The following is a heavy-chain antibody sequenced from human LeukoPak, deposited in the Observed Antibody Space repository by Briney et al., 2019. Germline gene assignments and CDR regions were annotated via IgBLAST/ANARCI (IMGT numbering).Heavy chain of an antibody. V-gene: IGHV4-39*07. Sequence: SETLSLTCTVSGGSISSSSVYWAWIRQPPGKGLEWIGSIYYSGSTDYNPSLKSRVTISVDTSKNQFSLKLSSVTAADTAVYYCARLYPRWFGELLQMAGYYYYGMDVWGQGTTVTVSS. J-gene: IGHJ6*02. D-gene: IGHD3-10*01. CDR2: IYYSGST. CDR1: GGSISSSSVY. CDR3: ARLYPRWFGELLQMAGYYYYGMDV.